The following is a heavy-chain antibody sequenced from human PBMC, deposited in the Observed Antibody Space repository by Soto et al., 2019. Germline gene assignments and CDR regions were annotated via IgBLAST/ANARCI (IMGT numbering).Heavy chain of an antibody. V-gene: IGHV3-30*18. CDR2: ISYDGSNK. CDR1: GLTFSRYG. Sequence: GGSLRLSCAASGLTFSRYGMHWVRQAPGKGLEWAAHISYDGSNKHYAESVKGRFTISRDSSKNTLYLQMNSLRAEDTAVYYCVNDTYYYDSSGYYIFDYWGQGTLVTVSS. D-gene: IGHD3-22*01. CDR3: VNDTYYYDSSGYYIFDY. J-gene: IGHJ4*02.